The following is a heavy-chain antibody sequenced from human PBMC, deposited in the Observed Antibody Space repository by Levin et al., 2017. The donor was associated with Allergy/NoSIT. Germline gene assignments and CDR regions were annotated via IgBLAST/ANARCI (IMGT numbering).Heavy chain of an antibody. Sequence: GGSLRLSCAASGFTFSNYAMNWVRQAPGKGLEWVSTISGPGDNTYYADSVKGRFTISRDNSKNTQSLQMNRLRAEDTAVYYCTREGVSSSGWYGDSWGQGTLVTVSS. CDR3: TREGVSSSGWYGDS. V-gene: IGHV3-23*01. CDR1: GFTFSNYA. J-gene: IGHJ4*02. D-gene: IGHD6-19*01. CDR2: ISGPGDNT.